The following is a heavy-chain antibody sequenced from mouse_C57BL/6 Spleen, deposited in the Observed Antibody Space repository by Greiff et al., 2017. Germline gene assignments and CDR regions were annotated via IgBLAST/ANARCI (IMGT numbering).Heavy chain of an antibody. V-gene: IGHV1-7*01. CDR2: IYPSRGYT. J-gene: IGHJ2*02. CDR1: GYTFTSYW. Sequence: QVQLKESGAELAKPGASVKLSCKASGYTFTSYWINWVNQRPGQGLDWIGDIYPSRGYTKYNQKIKDKATLTDDKSSSTAYMQLSSLTDEDSAVYYCARWGYGSSLDYWGQGTSLTVSS. D-gene: IGHD1-1*01. CDR3: ARWGYGSSLDY.